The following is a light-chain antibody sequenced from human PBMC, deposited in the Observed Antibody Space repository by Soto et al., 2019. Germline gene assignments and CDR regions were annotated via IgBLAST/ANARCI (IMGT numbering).Light chain of an antibody. CDR1: SSDIGGYNY. CDR3: SSYTSSNTLV. J-gene: IGLJ1*01. Sequence: QSVLTQPASVSGSPGQSITISCTGGSSDIGGYNYVSGFQQHPGKAPKLMIYEVTNRPSGVSNRFSGSKSGSTASLTISGLQAEDEADYYCSSYTSSNTLVFGTGTKLTVL. CDR2: EVT. V-gene: IGLV2-14*01.